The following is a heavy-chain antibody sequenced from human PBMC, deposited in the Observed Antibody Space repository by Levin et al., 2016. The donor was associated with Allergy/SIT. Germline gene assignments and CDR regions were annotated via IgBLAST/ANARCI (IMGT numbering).Heavy chain of an antibody. V-gene: IGHV3-48*01. Sequence: GESLKISCAASGFTFITSGMNWVRQAPGKGLEWISYISSSSSIIHYADSVKGRFTISRDNAKNSLYLQMNSLRAEDTAVYYCARGRGSYYQYDYWGQGTLVTVSS. CDR2: ISSSSSII. CDR3: ARGRGSYYQYDY. D-gene: IGHD1-26*01. J-gene: IGHJ4*02. CDR1: GFTFITSG.